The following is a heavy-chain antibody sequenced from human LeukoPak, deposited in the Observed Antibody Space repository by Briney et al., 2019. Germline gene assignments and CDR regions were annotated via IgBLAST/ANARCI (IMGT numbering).Heavy chain of an antibody. Sequence: SETLSLTCTVSGGSISSSSYCWGWIRQPPGKGLEWIGSIYYSGSTYYNPSLKSRVTISVDTSKNQFSLKLSSVTAADTAVYYCARHRWYYYDSSGSYYFDYWGQGTLVTVSS. J-gene: IGHJ4*02. CDR1: GGSISSSSYC. CDR2: IYYSGST. V-gene: IGHV4-39*01. CDR3: ARHRWYYYDSSGSYYFDY. D-gene: IGHD3-22*01.